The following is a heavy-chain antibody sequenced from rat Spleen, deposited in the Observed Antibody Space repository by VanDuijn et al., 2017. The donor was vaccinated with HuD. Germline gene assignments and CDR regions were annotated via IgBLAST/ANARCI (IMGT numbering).Heavy chain of an antibody. J-gene: IGHJ2*01. CDR3: ARADIAAIYTDGI. V-gene: IGHV2-13*01. Sequence: QVQLKESGPGLVQPSQTLSLTCTVFGFSLTSYHVSWVRQPPGKGLEWMGVIWGNGNTNYNSALKSRLSISRDTSKSQVYLKMNSLQSEDTAIYYCARADIAAIYTDGIWGQGVMVTVSS. CDR2: IWGNGNT. CDR1: GFSLTSYH. D-gene: IGHD1-2*01.